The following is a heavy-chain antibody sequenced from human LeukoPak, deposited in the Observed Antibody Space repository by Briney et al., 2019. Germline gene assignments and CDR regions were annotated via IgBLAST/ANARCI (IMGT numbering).Heavy chain of an antibody. Sequence: PGGSLRLSCAASGFTVSSNYMSWVRQAPGKGLEWVSVIYSGGSTYYADSVKGRFPIPRDNSKNTLYLQMNSLRVEDTAVYYCAREGPQGAGYNWYYYYDMDVWGKGTTVTVSS. J-gene: IGHJ6*03. V-gene: IGHV3-66*01. CDR1: GFTVSSNY. CDR3: AREGPQGAGYNWYYYYDMDV. D-gene: IGHD5-24*01. CDR2: IYSGGST.